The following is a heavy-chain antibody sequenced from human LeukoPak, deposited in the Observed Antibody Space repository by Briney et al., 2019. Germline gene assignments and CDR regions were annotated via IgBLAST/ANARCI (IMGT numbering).Heavy chain of an antibody. D-gene: IGHD4-23*01. Sequence: GRSLRLSCAASGFTFSSYSMNWVRQAPGKGLEWVSYISSSSSTIYYVDSVKGRFAISRDNAKNSLYLQMNSLRDEDTAVYYCARVAAGYSVNYFDYWGQGTLVTVSS. CDR3: ARVAAGYSVNYFDY. CDR2: ISSSSSTI. V-gene: IGHV3-48*02. CDR1: GFTFSSYS. J-gene: IGHJ4*02.